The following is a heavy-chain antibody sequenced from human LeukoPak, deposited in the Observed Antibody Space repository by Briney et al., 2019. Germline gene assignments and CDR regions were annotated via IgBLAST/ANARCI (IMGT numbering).Heavy chain of an antibody. CDR1: GFTFDDYA. CDR2: ISWNSGSI. D-gene: IGHD6-13*01. CDR3: AKDMAAAGVGYFDY. J-gene: IGHJ4*02. Sequence: GGSLRLSCAASGFTFDDYAMHWVRQAPGKGLEWVSGISWNSGSIGYADSVKGRFTISRDNAKNSLYLQMNSLRAEDTAFYYCAKDMAAAGVGYFDYWGQGTLVTVSS. V-gene: IGHV3-9*01.